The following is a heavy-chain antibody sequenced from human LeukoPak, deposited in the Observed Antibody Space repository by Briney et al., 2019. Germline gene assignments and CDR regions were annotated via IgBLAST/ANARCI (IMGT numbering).Heavy chain of an antibody. V-gene: IGHV3-15*01. J-gene: IGHJ6*02. CDR3: TTDQLWFGEWEMDMDV. D-gene: IGHD3-10*01. Sequence: GGSLRLSCAASGFTFSNAWMSWVRQAPGKGLEWVGRIKSKTDGGTTDYAAPVKGRFTISRDDSKNTLYLQMNSLKTEDTAVYYCTTDQLWFGEWEMDMDVWGQGTTVTVSS. CDR1: GFTFSNAW. CDR2: IKSKTDGGTT.